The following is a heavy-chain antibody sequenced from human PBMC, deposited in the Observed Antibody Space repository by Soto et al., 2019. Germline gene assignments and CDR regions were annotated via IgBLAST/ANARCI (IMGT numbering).Heavy chain of an antibody. CDR1: GFTFDDYA. CDR2: ISWNSGSI. J-gene: IGHJ4*02. D-gene: IGHD3-10*01. V-gene: IGHV3-9*01. Sequence: EVQLVESGGGLVQPGRSLRLSCAASGFTFDDYAMHWVRQAPGKGLEWVSGISWNSGSIGYADSVKGRFTISRDNAKNSLYLQMNSLRAEDTALYYCAKSEQPFGRGGFDYWGQGTLVTVSS. CDR3: AKSEQPFGRGGFDY.